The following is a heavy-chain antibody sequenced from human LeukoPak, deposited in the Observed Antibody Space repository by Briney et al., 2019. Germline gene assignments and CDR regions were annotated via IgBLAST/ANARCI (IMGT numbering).Heavy chain of an antibody. CDR1: GFTFGDYT. J-gene: IGHJ3*02. CDR2: ITGDGGTT. CDR3: ARNILFAFDI. Sequence: GGSLRLSCAASGFTFGDYTMHWFRQPPGRGLQWVSLITGDGGTTSYAGSVKGRFTISRDNSKNTLYLQVNSLRAEDTAMYYCARNILFAFDIWGQGTMVTVSS. V-gene: IGHV3-43*02.